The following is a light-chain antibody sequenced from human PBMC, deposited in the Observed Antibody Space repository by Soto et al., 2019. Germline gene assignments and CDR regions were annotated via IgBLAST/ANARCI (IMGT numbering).Light chain of an antibody. CDR3: QQYNNWTLT. J-gene: IGKJ5*01. Sequence: IVLTQSPATLSVSPGERATLSCRASQSVSSNLAWYQQKPGQAPRLLISGASTRATGVPARFSGSGSGTEFTLTITSLQSEDFAVYCCQQYNNWTLTFGTGTRLEIK. CDR1: QSVSSN. V-gene: IGKV3D-15*01. CDR2: GAS.